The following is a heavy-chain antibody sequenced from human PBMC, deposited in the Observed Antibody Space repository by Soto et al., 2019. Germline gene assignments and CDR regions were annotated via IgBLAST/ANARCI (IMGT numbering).Heavy chain of an antibody. V-gene: IGHV4-30-4*01. J-gene: IGHJ3*02. CDR1: GGSISSGGYY. Sequence: QVQLQESGPGLVKPSQTLSLTCAVSGGSISSGGYYWSWIRQPPGKGLEWIGYIFYSGDTYYSPSLQSRVSILVDTSKNQFSLKLSSVTAADTAVYYCATVTGNAFAIWGQGTMVTGSS. CDR3: ATVTGNAFAI. D-gene: IGHD1-20*01. CDR2: IFYSGDT.